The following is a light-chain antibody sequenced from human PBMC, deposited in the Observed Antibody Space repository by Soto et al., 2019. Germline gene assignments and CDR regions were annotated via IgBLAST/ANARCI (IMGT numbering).Light chain of an antibody. CDR1: SSDVGGYNY. CDR2: DVS. CDR3: SSYTSSSTYVV. V-gene: IGLV2-14*01. J-gene: IGLJ2*01. Sequence: QSALTQPASVSGSPGQSITISCTGTSSDVGGYNYVSWYQQQPGKAPKLMIYDVSNRPSGVSNRFSGSKSGNTASLTISGLQAEDEADYYCSSYTSSSTYVVFGGGTKRTVL.